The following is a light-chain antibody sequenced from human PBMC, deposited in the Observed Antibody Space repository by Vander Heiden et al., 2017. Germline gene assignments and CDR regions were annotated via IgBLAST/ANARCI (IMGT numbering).Light chain of an antibody. V-gene: IGLV1-51*01. CDR2: DNN. CDR1: NSNMGNNF. Sequence: QSVWTQPPSVSAAQGRKDTSSCTGTNSNMGNNFVPWYQTLPGTAPKLLIDDNNKRPSGIPARFSASKSGASATLDITGLQTGDEADFYCGTLDSSLNAGVFGGGTRLTVL. J-gene: IGLJ3*02. CDR3: GTLDSSLNAGV.